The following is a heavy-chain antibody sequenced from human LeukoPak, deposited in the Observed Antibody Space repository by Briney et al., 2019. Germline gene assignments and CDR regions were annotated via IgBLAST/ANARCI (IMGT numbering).Heavy chain of an antibody. CDR1: GGXFSGYY. V-gene: IGHV4-34*01. CDR2: INHSGST. CDR3: ARGRPVLLWFGEPSNWFDP. Sequence: PSETLSLTCAVYGGXFSGYYWSWVRQPPGKGLEWIGEINHSGSTNYNPSLKSRVTISVDTSKNQFSLKLSSVTAADTVVYYCARGRPVLLWFGEPSNWFDPWGQGTLVTVSS. D-gene: IGHD3-10*01. J-gene: IGHJ5*02.